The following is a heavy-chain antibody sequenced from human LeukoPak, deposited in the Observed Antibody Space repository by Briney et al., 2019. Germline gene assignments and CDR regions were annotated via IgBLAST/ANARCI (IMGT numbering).Heavy chain of an antibody. V-gene: IGHV7-4-1*02. CDR2: INTNTGNP. Sequence: ASVKVSCKASGYTFTGYYMHWVRQAPGQGLEWMGWINTNTGNPTYAQGFTGRFVFSLDTSVSTAYLQISSLKAEDTAVYYCAREARADFSDWGQGTLVTVSS. CDR1: GYTFTGYY. CDR3: AREARADFSD. D-gene: IGHD3/OR15-3a*01. J-gene: IGHJ4*02.